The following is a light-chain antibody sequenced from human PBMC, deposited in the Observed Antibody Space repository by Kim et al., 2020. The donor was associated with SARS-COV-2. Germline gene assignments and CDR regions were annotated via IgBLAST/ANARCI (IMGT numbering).Light chain of an antibody. CDR2: DNS. CDR1: SSNIGAGYD. CDR3: QSSDSSLSGSWV. V-gene: IGLV1-40*01. J-gene: IGLJ3*02. Sequence: VTISCTGSSSNIGAGYDVHWYQQLPGTAPKLLIYDNSNRPSGVPDRFSGSKSGTSASLAITGLQAEDEADYYCQSSDSSLSGSWVFGGGTQLTVL.